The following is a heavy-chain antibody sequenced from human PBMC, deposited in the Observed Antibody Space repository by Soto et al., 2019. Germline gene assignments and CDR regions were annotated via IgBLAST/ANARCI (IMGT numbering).Heavy chain of an antibody. CDR1: GYTFTSYG. CDR3: ARESYYDSGRHFWRWFDP. J-gene: IGHJ5*02. Sequence: ASVKVSCKASGYTFTSYGISWVRQAPGQGREWMGWISAYNGNTNYAQKLQGRVTMTTDTSTSTAYMELRSLRSDDTAVYYCARESYYDSGRHFWRWFDPWGQGTLVTVSS. V-gene: IGHV1-18*01. CDR2: ISAYNGNT. D-gene: IGHD3-22*01.